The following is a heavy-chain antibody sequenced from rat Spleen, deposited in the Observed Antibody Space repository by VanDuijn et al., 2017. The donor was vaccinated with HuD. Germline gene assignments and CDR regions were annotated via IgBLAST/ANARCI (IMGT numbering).Heavy chain of an antibody. D-gene: IGHD1-12*02. CDR3: ARLNYDGSYYYAFDY. CDR1: GYSITSNY. CDR2: ISYSGST. Sequence: EVQLQESGPGLVKPSQSLSLTCSVTGYSITSNYWGWIRKFPGNKMEWMGYISYSGSTTYNPSLKSRISITRDTSKNQFFLQLNSVTTEDTATYYCARLNYDGSYYYAFDYWGQGVMVTVSS. J-gene: IGHJ2*01. V-gene: IGHV3-1*01.